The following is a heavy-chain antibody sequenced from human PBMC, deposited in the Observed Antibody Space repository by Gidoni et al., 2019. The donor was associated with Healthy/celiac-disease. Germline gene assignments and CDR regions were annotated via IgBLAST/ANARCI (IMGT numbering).Heavy chain of an antibody. Sequence: EVQLVESGGGLVQPGGSLRLSCAASGFTFSSYAMHWVRQAPGKGLEYVSAISSNGGSTYYANSVKGRFTISRDNSKNTLYLQMGSLRAEDMAVYYCARGPANYDFWSGYSLPYFDYWGQGTLVTVSS. V-gene: IGHV3-64*01. CDR1: GFTFSSYA. CDR3: ARGPANYDFWSGYSLPYFDY. D-gene: IGHD3-3*01. CDR2: ISSNGGST. J-gene: IGHJ4*02.